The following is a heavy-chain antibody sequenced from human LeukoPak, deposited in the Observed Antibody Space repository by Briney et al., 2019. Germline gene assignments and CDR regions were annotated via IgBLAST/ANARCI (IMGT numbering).Heavy chain of an antibody. Sequence: GGSLRVSCAASGFTFSNSAMPWVRQAPGKGPEYVSAITSNGDRTYYANSVKGRFTISRDISKNTLSLQMGSLRPEDMAVYYCARVGSWDAFDIWGQGTMVTVSS. D-gene: IGHD1-26*01. J-gene: IGHJ3*02. CDR3: ARVGSWDAFDI. CDR2: ITSNGDRT. CDR1: GFTFSNSA. V-gene: IGHV3-64*01.